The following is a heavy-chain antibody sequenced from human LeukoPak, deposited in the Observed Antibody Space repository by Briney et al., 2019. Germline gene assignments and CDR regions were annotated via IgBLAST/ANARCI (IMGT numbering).Heavy chain of an antibody. CDR1: GGSISSGGYY. V-gene: IGHV4-61*08. CDR3: ARHPFYGDSPFDY. J-gene: IGHJ4*02. Sequence: SQTLSLTCTVSGGSISSGGYYWSWIRQPPGKGLEWIGYIYYSGSTYFNPSLKSRVTISVDTSKNQFSLKLSSVTAADTAVYYCARHPFYGDSPFDYWGQGTLVTVSS. D-gene: IGHD4-17*01. CDR2: IYYSGST.